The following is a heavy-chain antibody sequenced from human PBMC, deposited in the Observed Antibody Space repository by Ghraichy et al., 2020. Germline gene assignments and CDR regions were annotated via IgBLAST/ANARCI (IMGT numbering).Heavy chain of an antibody. CDR1: GVSVRTYF. CDR3: ARSRYCSGDTCYRFDY. D-gene: IGHD2-15*01. CDR2: VSHSGGT. Sequence: SETLSLTCAVSGVSVRTYFWNWIRKTPGKGLEWIAHVSHSGGTKLNPYLKGRVTTSLDPSRNQFSLKLSSVTAADTAVYYCARSRYCSGDTCYRFDYWGRGTLVTVS. J-gene: IGHJ4*02. V-gene: IGHV4-59*02.